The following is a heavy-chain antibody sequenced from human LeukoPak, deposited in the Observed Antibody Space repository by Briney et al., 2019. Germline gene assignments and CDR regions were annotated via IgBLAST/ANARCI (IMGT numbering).Heavy chain of an antibody. CDR2: INPSGGST. CDR1: GYTFTSYY. J-gene: IGHJ5*02. D-gene: IGHD4-17*01. CDR3: ARGGTRDYGDFNWFDP. V-gene: IGHV1-46*01. Sequence: ASVKVSCKASGYTFTSYYIHWVRQAPGQGPEWMGIINPSGGSTSYAQKFQGRVTMTRDMSTSTVYMELSSLRSEDTAVYYCARGGTRDYGDFNWFDPWGQGTLVTVSS.